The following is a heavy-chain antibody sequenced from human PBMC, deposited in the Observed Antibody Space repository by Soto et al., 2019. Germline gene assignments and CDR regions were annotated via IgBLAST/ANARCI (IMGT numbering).Heavy chain of an antibody. CDR1: GGSFDDFY. J-gene: IGHJ6*02. Sequence: PSETLSLTCAFYGGSFDDFYWSWVRQSPGKGLEWIGEISHDGGTNYSPSLASRISIPADTSKNQFSLHLKSVTAADTGLYYCARGQLVWYGDLTPYYRDMDVWGQGTTVTVSS. CDR2: ISHDGGT. V-gene: IGHV4-34*01. D-gene: IGHD3-10*01. CDR3: ARGQLVWYGDLTPYYRDMDV.